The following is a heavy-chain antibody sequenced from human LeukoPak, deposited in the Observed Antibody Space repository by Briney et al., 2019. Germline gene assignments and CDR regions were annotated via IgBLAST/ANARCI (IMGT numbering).Heavy chain of an antibody. CDR3: ARGFIGYYYGSGSPQYYYYYGTDV. J-gene: IGHJ6*02. Sequence: SETLSLTCAVYGGSFSGYYWSWIRQPPGKGLEWIGEINHSGSTNYNPSLKSRVTISVDTSKNQFSLKLSSVTAADTAVYYCARGFIGYYYGSGSPQYYYYYGTDVWGQGTTVTVSS. CDR2: INHSGST. CDR1: GGSFSGYY. V-gene: IGHV4-34*01. D-gene: IGHD3-10*01.